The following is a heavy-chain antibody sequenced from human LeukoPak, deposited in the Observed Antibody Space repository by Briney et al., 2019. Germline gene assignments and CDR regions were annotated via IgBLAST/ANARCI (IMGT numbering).Heavy chain of an antibody. Sequence: SETLSLTCAVYEGSFSTYYYYWSWIRQPPGKGLEWIGEINHSGSTNYNPSLKSRVTISVDTSKNQFSLKLTSVTAADTAVYYCARRKAATGTFAQKKNYFDYWGQGTLVTVSS. J-gene: IGHJ4*02. D-gene: IGHD6-13*01. CDR1: EGSFSTYYYY. CDR2: INHSGST. CDR3: ARRKAATGTFAQKKNYFDY. V-gene: IGHV4-34*01.